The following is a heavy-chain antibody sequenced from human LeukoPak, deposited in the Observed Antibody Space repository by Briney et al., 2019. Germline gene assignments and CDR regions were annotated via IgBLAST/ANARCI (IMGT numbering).Heavy chain of an antibody. CDR3: ARGRPYYYGSGSYYAR. V-gene: IGHV4-34*01. J-gene: IGHJ4*02. CDR2: INHSGST. CDR1: GGSFSGYY. Sequence: IPSETLSLTCAVYGGSFSGYYWSWIRQPPGKGLEWIGEINHSGSTNYNPSLKSRVTISVDTSKNQFSLKLSSVTAADTAVYYCARGRPYYYGSGSYYARWGQGTLVTVSS. D-gene: IGHD3-10*01.